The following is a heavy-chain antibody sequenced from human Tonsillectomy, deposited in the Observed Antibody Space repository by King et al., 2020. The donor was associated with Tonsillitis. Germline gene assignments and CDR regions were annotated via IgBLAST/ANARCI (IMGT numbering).Heavy chain of an antibody. V-gene: IGHV3-30-3*01. J-gene: IGHJ6*03. CDR2: ISYDGSNN. Sequence: VQLVESGGGVVQPGRSLRLSCAASGCTFTTYAMHWVRQAPGQGLEWVAFISYDGSNNSYTDSVKGRYPISRDNSKNPLYLQMNSLSAEDTAVYYCARAGFCDSTSCYRYYYYMDVWGRGTTVTVSS. D-gene: IGHD2-2*01. CDR3: ARAGFCDSTSCYRYYYYMDV. CDR1: GCTFTTYA.